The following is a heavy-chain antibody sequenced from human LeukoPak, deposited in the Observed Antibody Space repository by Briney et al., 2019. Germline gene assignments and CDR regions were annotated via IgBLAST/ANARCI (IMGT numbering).Heavy chain of an antibody. D-gene: IGHD3-22*01. CDR2: IYYSGST. Sequence: PSETLSLTCTVSGGSITSYYWGWFRQPPGKGLEWIGYIYYSGSTNYNPSLKSRVTISVDTSKNQFSLKLSSVTAADTAVYYCARGRYDTSGYPDDYWGQGILVTVSS. CDR3: ARGRYDTSGYPDDY. V-gene: IGHV4-59*08. J-gene: IGHJ4*02. CDR1: GGSITSYY.